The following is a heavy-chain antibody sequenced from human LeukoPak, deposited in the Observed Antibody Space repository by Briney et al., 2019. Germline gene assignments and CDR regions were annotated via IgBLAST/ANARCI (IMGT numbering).Heavy chain of an antibody. CDR3: AKARMNSGWYDY. CDR1: GFPFSSYW. J-gene: IGHJ4*02. V-gene: IGHV3-23*01. Sequence: PGGSLRLSCVASGFPFSSYWMTWVRQAPGKGPEWVSVISDSGRATYYTDSVKGRFTISRDNSKNTLYLQMNSLRAEDTATYYCAKARMNSGWYDYWGQGTLVTVSS. D-gene: IGHD6-19*01. CDR2: ISDSGRAT.